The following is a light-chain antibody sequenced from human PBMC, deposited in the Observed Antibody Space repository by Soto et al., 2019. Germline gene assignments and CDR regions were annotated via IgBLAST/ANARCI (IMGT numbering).Light chain of an antibody. CDR1: QSVSSSY. Sequence: EIVLTQSAGTLSLYPGERATLSCRASQSVSSSYLAWYQQKPGQAPSLLIYGASRRATGIPDRFSGSGSGTDFTLTISRLEPEDFAVYYCQQYDSSPITFGQGTKVDIK. CDR2: GAS. V-gene: IGKV3-20*01. J-gene: IGKJ1*01. CDR3: QQYDSSPIT.